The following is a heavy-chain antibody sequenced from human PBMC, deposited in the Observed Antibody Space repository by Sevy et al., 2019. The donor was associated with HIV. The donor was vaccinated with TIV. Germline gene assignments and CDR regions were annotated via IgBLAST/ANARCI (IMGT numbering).Heavy chain of an antibody. CDR3: ARMTSTWSIDS. Sequence: GGSVRLSCAASGFSVSSYYMGWVRQAPGKGLEWVSTKESGGQTYYADSVRGRFTIARDESANNLFLQLNNLRAEDTGVYYCARMTSTWSIDSWGQGTLVTVSS. V-gene: IGHV3-53*01. J-gene: IGHJ4*02. CDR1: GFSVSSYY. CDR2: KESGGQT.